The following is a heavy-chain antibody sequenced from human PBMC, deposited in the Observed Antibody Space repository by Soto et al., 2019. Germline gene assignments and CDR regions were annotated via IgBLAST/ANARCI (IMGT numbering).Heavy chain of an antibody. V-gene: IGHV3-21*01. J-gene: IGHJ5*02. D-gene: IGHD6-19*01. CDR3: ASGIAVAGNNWFDP. CDR1: GFTFSSYA. Sequence: PGGSLRLSCAASGFTFSSYAMSWVRQAPGKGLEWVSAISSSSSYIYYADSVKGRFTISRDNAKNSLYLQMNSLRAEDTAVYYCASGIAVAGNNWFDPWGQGTLVTVSS. CDR2: ISSSSSYI.